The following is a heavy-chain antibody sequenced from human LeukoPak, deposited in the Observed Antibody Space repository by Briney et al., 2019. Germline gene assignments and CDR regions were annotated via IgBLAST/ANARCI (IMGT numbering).Heavy chain of an antibody. Sequence: ASVKVSCKASGYTFTGYYMHWVRQAPGQGLEWMGWINPNSGGTNYAQKFQGWVTMTRDTSISTAYMELSRLRSDDTAVYYCARNKGWGNWLGELGFDYWGQGTLVTVSS. CDR3: ARNKGWGNWLGELGFDY. V-gene: IGHV1-2*04. D-gene: IGHD3-10*01. CDR2: INPNSGGT. J-gene: IGHJ4*02. CDR1: GYTFTGYY.